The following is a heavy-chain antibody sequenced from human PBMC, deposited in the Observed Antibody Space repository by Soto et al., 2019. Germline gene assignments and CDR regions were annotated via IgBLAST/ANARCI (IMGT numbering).Heavy chain of an antibody. CDR2: IKVDSGYT. CDR1: GYPFIKYG. CDR3: ATSYDTGFDP. V-gene: IGHV1-18*04. D-gene: IGHD3-9*01. J-gene: IGHJ5*02. Sequence: QLQLVQSAAEVKKPGASVRVSCKAYGYPFIKYGISWIRQAPEQGLEWMGWIKVDSGYTNYAQKFQGRVTMTADTSSETAFMELRSLGLDDTAVYFCATSYDTGFDPWGQGTLV.